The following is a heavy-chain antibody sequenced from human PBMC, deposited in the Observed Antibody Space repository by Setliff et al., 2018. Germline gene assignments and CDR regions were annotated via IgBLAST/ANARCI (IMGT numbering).Heavy chain of an antibody. CDR3: ARAAARAEYSDTSAYLPFDF. D-gene: IGHD3-16*01. Sequence: LSLTCTVSGYPISHGFYWGWIRQSPGKGLEWIGSVYHSGSSYQNPSLRSRIAVSVDTSKNQFSLRLNSVTAADTAVYFCARAAARAEYSDTSAYLPFDFWGLGTLVTVSS. CDR1: GYPISHGFY. CDR2: VYHSGSS. V-gene: IGHV4-38-2*02. J-gene: IGHJ4*02.